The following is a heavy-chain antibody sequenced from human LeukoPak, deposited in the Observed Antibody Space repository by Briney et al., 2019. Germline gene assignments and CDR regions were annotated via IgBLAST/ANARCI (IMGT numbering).Heavy chain of an antibody. CDR2: IYSGGST. V-gene: IGHV3-66*04. J-gene: IGHJ2*01. D-gene: IGHD3-22*01. CDR3: ARQTDYHDSSGYYALDWYFDL. CDR1: GFTVSSNY. Sequence: GGSLRLSCAASGFTVSSNYMSWVRQAPGKGLEWVSVIYSGGSTYYADSVKGRFTISRDNSKNTLYLQMNSLRAEDTAVYHCARQTDYHDSSGYYALDWYFDLWGRGTLVTVSS.